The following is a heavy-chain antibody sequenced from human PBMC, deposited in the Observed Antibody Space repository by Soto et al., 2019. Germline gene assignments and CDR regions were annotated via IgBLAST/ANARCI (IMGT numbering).Heavy chain of an antibody. CDR3: ARVGGYYYDYMAV. Sequence: EVQLVESGGGLVKPGGSLRLSCAASGFTFSSYSMTWVRQAPGKGLEWVSSISSSCSYIYYADSVKGRFTISRDNAKNPRYLQMTSLRSEDTAVYYVARVGGYYYDYMAVWGKGTTVTVSS. J-gene: IGHJ6*03. CDR2: ISSSCSYI. D-gene: IGHD2-15*01. CDR1: GFTFSSYS. V-gene: IGHV3-21*01.